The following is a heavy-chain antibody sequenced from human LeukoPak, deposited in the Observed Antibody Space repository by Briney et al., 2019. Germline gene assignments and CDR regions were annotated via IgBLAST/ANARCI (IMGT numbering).Heavy chain of an antibody. V-gene: IGHV3-48*03. J-gene: IGHJ4*02. Sequence: GGSLRLSCAASGFTFSSYELNWVRQAPGKGLEWVSYISDTGSTIYYADSVEGRFTISRDNAKNSLSLQMNSLRAEDTAVYYCARLLVVLVPAASDYWGQGTLVTVSS. CDR1: GFTFSSYE. CDR3: ARLLVVLVPAASDY. D-gene: IGHD2-2*01. CDR2: ISDTGSTI.